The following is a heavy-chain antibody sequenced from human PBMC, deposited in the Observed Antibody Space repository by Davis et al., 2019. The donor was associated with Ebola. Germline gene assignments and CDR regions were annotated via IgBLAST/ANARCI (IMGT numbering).Heavy chain of an antibody. Sequence: SETLSLTCTVSGGSISNSHYYWGWIRQPPGKGLEWIGSIYYSGSTYYNPSLKSRVSISIDTSKNQFSLKLNSVTAADTAVYYCSQKSYSGNYYVDFWGLGTLVTVSS. D-gene: IGHD1-26*01. CDR3: SQKSYSGNYYVDF. V-gene: IGHV4-39*01. J-gene: IGHJ4*02. CDR1: GGSISNSHYY. CDR2: IYYSGST.